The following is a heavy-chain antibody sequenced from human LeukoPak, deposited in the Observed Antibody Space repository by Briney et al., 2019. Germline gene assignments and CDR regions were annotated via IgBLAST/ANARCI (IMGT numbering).Heavy chain of an antibody. CDR2: MNPNSGNT. V-gene: IGHV1-8*03. Sequence: EASVKVSCKASGYTFTSYDINWVRQATGQGLEWMGWMNPNSGNTGYAQKFQGRVTITRNTSISTAYMELSSLRSEDTAAYYCAIPLGGPYYYYMDVWGKGTTVTVSS. CDR3: AIPLGGPYYYYMDV. CDR1: GYTFTSYD. J-gene: IGHJ6*03.